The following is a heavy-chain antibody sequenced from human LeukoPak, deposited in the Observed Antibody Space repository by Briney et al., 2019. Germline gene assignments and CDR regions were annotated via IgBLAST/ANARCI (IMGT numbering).Heavy chain of an antibody. CDR1: GFTFSSYG. CDR3: ARDRYYYGSGSYRFDPRDYYYYYYMDV. V-gene: IGHV3-30*03. J-gene: IGHJ6*03. CDR2: ISYDGSNK. D-gene: IGHD3-10*01. Sequence: GGSLRLSCAASGFTFSSYGMHWVRQAPGKGLEWVAVISYDGSNKYYADSVKGRFTISRDNSKNTLYLQMNSLRAEDTAVYYCARDRYYYGSGSYRFDPRDYYYYYYMDVWGKGPRSPSP.